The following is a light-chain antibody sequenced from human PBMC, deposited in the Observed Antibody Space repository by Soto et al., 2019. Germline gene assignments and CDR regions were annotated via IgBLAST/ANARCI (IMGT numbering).Light chain of an antibody. CDR2: SNN. J-gene: IGLJ1*01. CDR1: SSNIGRNS. CDR3: AAWDDALSGYV. Sequence: QSVLTQPPSASGTPGQRVTISCSGSSSNIGRNSVNWYQQLPGTAPKLLSYSNNQRPSGVPDRFSGSKSGTSASLAISGLQSEDEADYYCAAWDDALSGYVFGAGTKLTVL. V-gene: IGLV1-44*01.